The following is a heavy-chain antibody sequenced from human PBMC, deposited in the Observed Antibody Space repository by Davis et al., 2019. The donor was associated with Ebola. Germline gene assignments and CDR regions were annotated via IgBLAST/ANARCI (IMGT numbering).Heavy chain of an antibody. CDR3: ARDPVDPESDYYFYGMDL. CDR1: GFSLGTLG. Sequence: GGSLRLSCVASGFSLGTLGMHWVRQAPGKGLEWVSSISSRSVYKYYADSVKGRFTISRDNAKNSLYLQMNSLRAEDTGVYFCARDPVDPESDYYFYGMDLWGKGTTVTVSS. D-gene: IGHD4-23*01. V-gene: IGHV3-21*01. CDR2: ISSRSVYK. J-gene: IGHJ6*04.